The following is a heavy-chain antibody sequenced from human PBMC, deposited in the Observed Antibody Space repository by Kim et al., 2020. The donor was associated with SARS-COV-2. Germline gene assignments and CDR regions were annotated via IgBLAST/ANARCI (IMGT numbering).Heavy chain of an antibody. CDR2: IYYSGST. CDR3: ARHNANDAFDI. J-gene: IGHJ3*02. Sequence: SETLSLTCTVSGGSISSYYWSWIRQPPGKGLEWIGYIYYSGSTNYNPSLKSRVTISVDTSKNQFSLKLSSVTAADTAVYYCARHNANDAFDIWGQGTMVTVSS. V-gene: IGHV4-59*08. CDR1: GGSISSYY.